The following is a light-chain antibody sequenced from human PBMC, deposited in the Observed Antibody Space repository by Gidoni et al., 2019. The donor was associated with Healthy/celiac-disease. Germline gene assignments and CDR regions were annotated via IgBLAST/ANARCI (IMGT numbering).Light chain of an antibody. CDR2: WAS. V-gene: IGKV4-1*01. CDR1: QSVLYSSNNKNY. Sequence: DIVMTQSTDSLAVSLGERATINCKSSQSVLYSSNNKNYLAWYQQKPGQPPKLLIYWASTRESGVPDRFRGSGSGTDFTLTISSLQAEDVAVYYCQQYYSPWTFGQGTKVEIK. J-gene: IGKJ1*01. CDR3: QQYYSPWT.